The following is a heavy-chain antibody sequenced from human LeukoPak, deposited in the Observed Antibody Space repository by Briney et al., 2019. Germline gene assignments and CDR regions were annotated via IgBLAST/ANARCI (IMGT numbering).Heavy chain of an antibody. CDR2: MQSTGNS. CDR1: GDSISTYH. V-gene: IGHV4-59*01. D-gene: IGHD3-16*01. Sequence: SETLSLTCSVSGDSISTYHWNWIRKPTGKGLEWIGYMQSTGNSKYNPSLRSRVNMFVDTSKNQAALILSSVTAADTAVYYCARDKQHSYGRYFDHWGQGALVTVSS. J-gene: IGHJ4*02. CDR3: ARDKQHSYGRYFDH.